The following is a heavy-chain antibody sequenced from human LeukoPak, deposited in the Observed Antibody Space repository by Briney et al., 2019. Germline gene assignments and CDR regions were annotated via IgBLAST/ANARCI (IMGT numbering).Heavy chain of an antibody. CDR1: GFTFSSYA. D-gene: IGHD3-3*01. CDR3: VEEITIFGVVSWGYYYGMDV. CDR2: ISYDGSNK. V-gene: IGHV3-30-3*01. Sequence: GGSLRLSCAASGFTFSSYAMHWVRQAPGKGLEWVAVISYDGSNKYYADSVKGRFTISRDNSKNTLYLQMNSLRAEDTAVYYCVEEITIFGVVSWGYYYGMDVWGQGTTVTVSS. J-gene: IGHJ6*02.